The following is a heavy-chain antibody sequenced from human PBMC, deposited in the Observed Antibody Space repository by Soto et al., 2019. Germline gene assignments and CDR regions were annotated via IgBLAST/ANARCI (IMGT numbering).Heavy chain of an antibody. Sequence: ASLKVSCKTSGYTFSNYAITWVRQAPGQPLEWLGWISLYSDGTNYAQKFQGRVSMTTDTSTTTAYVELRSLRSDDTAVYYCARVVPGAEAWFGPWGQGTLVTVSS. CDR3: ARVVPGAEAWFGP. CDR1: GYTFSNYA. D-gene: IGHD2-2*01. CDR2: ISLYSDGT. V-gene: IGHV1-18*01. J-gene: IGHJ5*02.